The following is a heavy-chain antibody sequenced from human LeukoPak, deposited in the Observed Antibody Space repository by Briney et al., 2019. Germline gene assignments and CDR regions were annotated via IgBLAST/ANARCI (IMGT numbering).Heavy chain of an antibody. D-gene: IGHD1-26*01. J-gene: IGHJ4*02. Sequence: ASVRVSCKASGYTFTSFGISWVRQAPGQGLEWRGWISAYKGNTNYAQKLQGRVTMTTDTSTSTAYMELRSLSSEDTAVYYCAREGSATYGNYFAYWGQGTLVTVSS. CDR3: AREGSATYGNYFAY. V-gene: IGHV1-18*01. CDR1: GYTFTSFG. CDR2: ISAYKGNT.